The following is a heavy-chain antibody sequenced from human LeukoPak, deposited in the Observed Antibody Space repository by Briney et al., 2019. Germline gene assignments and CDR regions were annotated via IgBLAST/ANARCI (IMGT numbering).Heavy chain of an antibody. CDR3: AREGSSSFYYYYYYMDV. CDR2: IYTSGST. CDR1: GGSISSGSYY. Sequence: SQTLSLTCTVSGGSISSGSYYWSWIRQPAGKGLEWIGRIYTSGSTNYNPSLKSRVTISVDTSENQFSLKLSSVTAADTAVYYCAREGSSSFYYYYYYMDVWGKGTTVTVSS. V-gene: IGHV4-61*02. D-gene: IGHD6-13*01. J-gene: IGHJ6*03.